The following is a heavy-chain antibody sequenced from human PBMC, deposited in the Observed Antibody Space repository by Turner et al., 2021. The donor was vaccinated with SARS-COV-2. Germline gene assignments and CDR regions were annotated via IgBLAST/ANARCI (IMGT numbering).Heavy chain of an antibody. CDR1: GFPFSTYE. D-gene: IGHD2-8*02. CDR3: ARDYRWQLRGGAFDY. V-gene: IGHV3-48*03. Sequence: EVQLVESGGGLVQPGGSLRLSCAASGFPFSTYELNWVRQSPGKGLEWVSFISASGSPIYYADSVKGRFTISRDNAKNSLYLRMNSLRADDTALYYCARDYRWQLRGGAFDYWGQGTLVTVS. J-gene: IGHJ4*02. CDR2: ISASGSPI.